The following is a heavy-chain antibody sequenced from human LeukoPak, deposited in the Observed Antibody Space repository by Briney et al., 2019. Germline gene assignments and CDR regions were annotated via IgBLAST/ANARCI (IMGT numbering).Heavy chain of an antibody. CDR3: ARGSRFLDY. CDR1: GYTFTSDY. D-gene: IGHD3-3*01. V-gene: IGHV1-46*01. Sequence: ASVKVSCKTSGYTFTSDYIHWVRQAPGQGLEWLGIINPSGGRTTYGQNFQGRVTMTRDTSTSTVYMELSSLRSEDTAVYYCARGSRFLDYWGQGTLVTVSS. CDR2: INPSGGRT. J-gene: IGHJ4*02.